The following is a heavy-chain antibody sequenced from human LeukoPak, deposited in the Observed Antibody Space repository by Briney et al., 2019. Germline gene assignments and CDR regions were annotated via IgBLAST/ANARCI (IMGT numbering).Heavy chain of an antibody. V-gene: IGHV1-18*01. J-gene: IGHJ4*02. CDR1: GYTFTSYG. CDR2: ISAYSGNT. CDR3: ARGDTTYYYDSSGYFDY. D-gene: IGHD3-22*01. Sequence: GASVKVSCKASGYTFTSYGISWVRQAPGQGLEWMGWISAYSGNTNYAQKLQGRVAMTTDTSTSTAYMELRSLRSDDTAVYYCARGDTTYYYDSSGYFDYWGQGTLVTVSS.